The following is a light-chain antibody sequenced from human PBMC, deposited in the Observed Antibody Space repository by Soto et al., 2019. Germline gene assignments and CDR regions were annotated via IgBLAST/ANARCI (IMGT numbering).Light chain of an antibody. CDR1: QRVSGGF. CDR3: QQYGSSPS. V-gene: IGKV3D-20*01. CDR2: DTS. J-gene: IGKJ1*01. Sequence: EIVLTQSPGTLSLSPGERAILSYRASQRVSGGFLAWYQQKPGLAPRLILYDTSFRATGIPDRFSGSGSGTDFTLTISRLDPEDFAVYYCQQYGSSPSFGQGTKVDIK.